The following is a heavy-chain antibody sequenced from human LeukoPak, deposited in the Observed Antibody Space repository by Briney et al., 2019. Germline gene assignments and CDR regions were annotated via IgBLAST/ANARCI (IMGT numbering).Heavy chain of an antibody. CDR1: GFTFSNYS. CDR3: ARTRVGFGDYYYYYYMDV. D-gene: IGHD3-10*01. Sequence: GGSLRLSCAASGFTFSNYSMNWVRQAPGKGLEWVSYIRSSSSTIYYADSVKGQFTISRDNAKNSLYLQMNSLRAEDTAVYYCARTRVGFGDYYYYYYMDVWGKGTTVTISS. V-gene: IGHV3-48*01. CDR2: IRSSSSTI. J-gene: IGHJ6*03.